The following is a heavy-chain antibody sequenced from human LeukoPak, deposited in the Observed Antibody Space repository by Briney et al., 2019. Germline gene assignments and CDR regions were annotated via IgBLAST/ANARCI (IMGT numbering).Heavy chain of an antibody. CDR1: GGSISSSSYY. CDR2: IYYSGST. J-gene: IGHJ4*02. CDR3: ARGAYSYGYYTRFDY. D-gene: IGHD5-18*01. Sequence: SETLSLTCTVSGGSISSSSYYWGWIRQPPGKGLEWIVSIYYSGSTYYNPSLKSRVTISVDTSKNQFSLKLSSVTAADTAVYYCARGAYSYGYYTRFDYWGQGTLVTVSS. V-gene: IGHV4-39*01.